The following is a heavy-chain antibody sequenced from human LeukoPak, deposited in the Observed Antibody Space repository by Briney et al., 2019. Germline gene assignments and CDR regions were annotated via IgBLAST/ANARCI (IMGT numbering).Heavy chain of an antibody. V-gene: IGHV1-2*06. CDR3: ARGAYDYDAFDI. Sequence: ASVKVSCKNPGYSIAGYYIHWVRQAPGQGLEWMRRLNPNYRDTNFAQRFQGRVTMTRDTTITTAFMELNNLRSDDTAIYYCARGAYDYDAFDIWGQGTMVTVSS. J-gene: IGHJ3*02. D-gene: IGHD4-11*01. CDR2: LNPNYRDT. CDR1: GYSIAGYY.